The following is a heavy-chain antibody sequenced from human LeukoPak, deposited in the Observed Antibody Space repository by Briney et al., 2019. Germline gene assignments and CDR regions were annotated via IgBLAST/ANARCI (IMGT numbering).Heavy chain of an antibody. V-gene: IGHV3-33*08. D-gene: IGHD2-15*01. CDR3: AKSPYVGDHGGPSA. CDR2: IWYDGSNK. J-gene: IGHJ5*02. Sequence: GRSLRLSCAASGFTFSSYGMHWVRQAPGKGLEWVAVIWYDGSNKYYADSVKGRFTISRDNSKNTLFLQMNSLRVEDTAVYYCAKSPYVGDHGGPSAWGQGTLVTVSS. CDR1: GFTFSSYG.